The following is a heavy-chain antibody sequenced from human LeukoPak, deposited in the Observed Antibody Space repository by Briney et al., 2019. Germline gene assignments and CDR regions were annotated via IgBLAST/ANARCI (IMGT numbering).Heavy chain of an antibody. V-gene: IGHV1-2*02. J-gene: IGHJ4*02. CDR1: GYGFTSLY. CDR2: INPNSGDT. D-gene: IGHD2-21*02. Sequence: ASVKVSCKASGYGFTSLYVHWVRQAPGQGPEWMGWINPNSGDTQYAQKFEGRATMTRDTSITTAYMELSGLTSDDTAVYYCAREPPAYCGFDCYVLGYWGQGTLVTVSS. CDR3: AREPPAYCGFDCYVLGY.